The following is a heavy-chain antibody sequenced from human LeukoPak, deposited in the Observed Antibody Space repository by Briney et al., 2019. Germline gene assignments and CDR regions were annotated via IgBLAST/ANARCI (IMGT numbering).Heavy chain of an antibody. V-gene: IGHV3-23*01. Sequence: GGSLRLSCAASGFTFSSYAMSWVRQAPGEGLEWVSTISYSGDSTYYPDSVKGRFTISRDNSKNTLYLQMNSLRAEDTAVYYCAKGPIRYFDYFDYWGQGTLVTVSS. D-gene: IGHD3-9*01. J-gene: IGHJ4*02. CDR2: ISYSGDST. CDR1: GFTFSSYA. CDR3: AKGPIRYFDYFDY.